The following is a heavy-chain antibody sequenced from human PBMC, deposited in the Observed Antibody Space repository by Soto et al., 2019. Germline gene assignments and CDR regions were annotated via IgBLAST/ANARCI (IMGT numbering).Heavy chain of an antibody. V-gene: IGHV3-30-3*01. J-gene: IGHJ4*02. CDR1: GFTFSSYA. D-gene: IGHD2-2*01. CDR3: ARGPLPAATLVY. CDR2: ISYDGSNK. Sequence: GGSLRLSCAASGFTFSSYAMHWVRQAPGKGLEWVAVISYDGSNKYYADSVKGRFTISRDNSKNTLYLQMNSLRAEDTAVYYCARGPLPAATLVYWGQGTLVTVSS.